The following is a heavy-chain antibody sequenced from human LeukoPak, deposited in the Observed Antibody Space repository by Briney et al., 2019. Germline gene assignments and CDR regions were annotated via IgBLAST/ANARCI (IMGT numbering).Heavy chain of an antibody. CDR1: GTSITSSY. J-gene: IGHJ4*02. CDR3: ARTARLPNS. CDR2: IYYTGVT. D-gene: IGHD6-25*01. Sequence: SETLSLTCTVSGTSITSSYWSWIRQPPGKGLEHIGYIYYTGVTNYSPSRKSRVTMSLDTYKNQFSLRLTSVTAADTAIYYCARTARLPNSWGQGPLVTVSS. V-gene: IGHV4-59*01.